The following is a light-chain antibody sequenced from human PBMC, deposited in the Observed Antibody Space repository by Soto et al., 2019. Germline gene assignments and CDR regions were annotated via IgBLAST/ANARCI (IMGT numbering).Light chain of an antibody. V-gene: IGKV3-20*01. J-gene: IGKJ3*01. CDR3: QQYCSTPFP. Sequence: EIVLTQSPGTLSFSPGESATLSCRASQRVSSSYLAWYQQKPGQAPRLLIDRASSRATGIPVRFSGSGSGTELALTVSRLEPEDFVVYCCQQYCSTPFPFCPATNVDIK. CDR1: QRVSSSY. CDR2: RAS.